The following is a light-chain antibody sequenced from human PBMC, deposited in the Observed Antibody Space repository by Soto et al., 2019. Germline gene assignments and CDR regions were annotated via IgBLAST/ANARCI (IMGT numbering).Light chain of an antibody. CDR3: EQYGSSPMYI. Sequence: EIVLTQSPGTLSLSPGERATLSCRASQSVSSSYLAWYQQKPGQAPRLLIYGESSTATGIPDRFSGSGSGTEFTLTISRLEPEDFAVYSCEQYGSSPMYIFGQGTKLEIK. V-gene: IGKV3-20*01. CDR1: QSVSSSY. CDR2: GES. J-gene: IGKJ2*01.